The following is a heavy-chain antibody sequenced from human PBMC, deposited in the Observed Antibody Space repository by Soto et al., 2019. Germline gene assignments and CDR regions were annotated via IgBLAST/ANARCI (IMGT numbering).Heavy chain of an antibody. CDR3: ARRYSSAFDI. CDR2: IYYSGST. D-gene: IGHD6-13*01. Sequence: SETLSLTCTVSGGFLSSYYWSWIRQPPGKGLEWIGYIYYSGSTNYNPSLKSRVTISVDTSKNQFSLKLSSVTAADTAVYYCARRYSSAFDIWGQGTMVTVSS. J-gene: IGHJ3*02. CDR1: GGFLSSYY. V-gene: IGHV4-59*08.